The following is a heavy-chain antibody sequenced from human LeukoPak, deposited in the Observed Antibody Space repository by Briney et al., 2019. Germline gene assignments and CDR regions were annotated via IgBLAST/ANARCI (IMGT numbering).Heavy chain of an antibody. Sequence: GGSLRLSCAASGFTFSSDEMNWVRQAPGKGLEWVSYISSSGSTIYYADSVKGRFTISRDNAKNSLYLQMNSLRAEDTAVYYCARVQGSSWYPRDYYYYGMDVWGKGTTATVSS. CDR1: GFTFSSDE. CDR2: ISSSGSTI. CDR3: ARVQGSSWYPRDYYYYGMDV. J-gene: IGHJ6*04. V-gene: IGHV3-48*03. D-gene: IGHD6-13*01.